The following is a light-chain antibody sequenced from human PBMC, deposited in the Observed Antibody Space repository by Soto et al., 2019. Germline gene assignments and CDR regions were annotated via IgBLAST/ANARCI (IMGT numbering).Light chain of an antibody. CDR3: LQDYDASWT. Sequence: AIQMTQSPSSLSASVGDRVTITCRASQVIRNDLGWYQQKPGKAPKLLIYAASNLQSGVPSRVSGSGSGTDFTLTISSLQPEDFETYYCLQDYDASWTFGQGTKVEIK. V-gene: IGKV1-6*01. J-gene: IGKJ1*01. CDR1: QVIRND. CDR2: AAS.